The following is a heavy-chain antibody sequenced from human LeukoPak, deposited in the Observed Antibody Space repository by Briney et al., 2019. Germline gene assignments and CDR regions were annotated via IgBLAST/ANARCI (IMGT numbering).Heavy chain of an antibody. CDR2: IGKRGDT. Sequence: GGSLRLSCAASGFTFRTSNTHCVPQAIEQGLECVADIGKRGDTYYSGSVKGRFTISRENAKNSLFLQTNGLRAGDTAVYYCVQERVDITYDAFDLGGEGTMVTVP. CDR1: GFTFRTSN. V-gene: IGHV3-13*04. CDR3: VQERVDITYDAFDL. D-gene: IGHD3-10*01. J-gene: IGHJ3*01.